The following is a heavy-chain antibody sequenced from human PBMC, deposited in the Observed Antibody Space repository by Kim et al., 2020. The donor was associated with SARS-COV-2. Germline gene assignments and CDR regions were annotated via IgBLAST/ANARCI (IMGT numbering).Heavy chain of an antibody. V-gene: IGHV1-2*02. J-gene: IGHJ5*02. CDR3: ARFGYRGRYFSWFDP. Sequence: ASVKVSCEASGYTFTDHYMHWVRQAPGQGLEWMGWINPSHGGTNLAQKFQGRVTITSDTSISTVYMELNNLRSDDTAVYYCARFGYRGRYFSWFDPWGQG. D-gene: IGHD1-26*01. CDR2: INPSHGGT. CDR1: GYTFTDHY.